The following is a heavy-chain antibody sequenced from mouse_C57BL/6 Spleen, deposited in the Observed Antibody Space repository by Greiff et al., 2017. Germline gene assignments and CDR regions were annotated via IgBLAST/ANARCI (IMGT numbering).Heavy chain of an antibody. D-gene: IGHD2-1*01. CDR1: GYTFTDYE. CDR3: TRGGNLYAMDY. V-gene: IGHV1-15*01. CDR2: IDPETGGT. J-gene: IGHJ4*01. Sequence: QVQLQQSGAELVRPGASVTLSCKASGYTFTDYEMHWVKQTPVHGLEWIGAIDPETGGTAYNQKFKGKAILTADKSSSTAYMELRSLTSADSAVYYCTRGGNLYAMDYWGQGTSVTVSS.